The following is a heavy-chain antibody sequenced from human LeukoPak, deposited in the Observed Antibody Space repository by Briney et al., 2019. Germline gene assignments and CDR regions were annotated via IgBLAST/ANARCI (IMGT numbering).Heavy chain of an antibody. CDR1: GFTFSSYS. Sequence: PGGSLRLSSAASGFTFSSYSMNWVRQAPGKGLEWVSYISSSSSTIYYADSVKGRFTISRDNAKNSLYLQMNSPRAEDTAVYYCARGGVPAAPYNWFDPWGQGTLVTVSS. J-gene: IGHJ5*02. CDR3: ARGGVPAAPYNWFDP. D-gene: IGHD2-2*01. CDR2: ISSSSSTI. V-gene: IGHV3-48*01.